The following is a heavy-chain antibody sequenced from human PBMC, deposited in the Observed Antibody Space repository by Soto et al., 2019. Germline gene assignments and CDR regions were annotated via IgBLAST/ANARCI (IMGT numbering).Heavy chain of an antibody. CDR3: ARDHFGDPYGDYVFDY. V-gene: IGHV3-48*01. J-gene: IGHJ4*02. Sequence: GGSLRLSCAASGLTFSSYSMNWVRQAPGKGLEWVSYISSSSSTIYYADSVKGRFTISRDNAKNSLYLQMNSLRAEDTAVYYCARDHFGDPYGDYVFDYWGQGTLVTVS. D-gene: IGHD4-17*01. CDR2: ISSSSSTI. CDR1: GLTFSSYS.